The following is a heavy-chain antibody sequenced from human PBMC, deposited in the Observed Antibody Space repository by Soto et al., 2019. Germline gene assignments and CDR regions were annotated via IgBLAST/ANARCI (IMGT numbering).Heavy chain of an antibody. CDR2: IYYSGST. CDR1: GGSISSSSYY. V-gene: IGHV4-39*01. Sequence: SETLSLTCTVSGGSISSSSYYWGWIRQPPGKGLEWIGSIYYSGSTYYNPSLKSRVTISVDTSKNQFSLKLSSVTAADTAVYYCARGGAAAGLRGYYYYGMDVWGQGTTVTVSS. CDR3: ARGGAAAGLRGYYYYGMDV. J-gene: IGHJ6*02. D-gene: IGHD6-13*01.